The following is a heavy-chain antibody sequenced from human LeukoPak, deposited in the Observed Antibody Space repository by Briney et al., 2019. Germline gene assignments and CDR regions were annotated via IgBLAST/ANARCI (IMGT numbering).Heavy chain of an antibody. V-gene: IGHV3-7*04. J-gene: IGHJ4*02. CDR2: IKQDGSEK. Sequence: SGGSLILSCVASGFTFSSYWMSWVRQAPGKGLEWVANIKQDGSEKYYVDSVKGRFTISRDNAKNSVYLQVNSLRAEDTAVYYCARDAHHYYDSSGYSPCFDYWGQGTLVTVSS. CDR1: GFTFSSYW. CDR3: ARDAHHYYDSSGYSPCFDY. D-gene: IGHD3-22*01.